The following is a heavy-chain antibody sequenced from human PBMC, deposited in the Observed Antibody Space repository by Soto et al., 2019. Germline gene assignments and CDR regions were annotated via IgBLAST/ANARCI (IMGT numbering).Heavy chain of an antibody. Sequence: QVQLVQSGAEVKKPGASVKVSCEGSGYTFIDYYMHWVRQAPGQGFEWMGRISPKSGGTNYAQKFQGRVTMTWDTSLNTAYMELSSLMSEDTAVYYCATEMGATQGPFDNWGQGTLVTVSS. D-gene: IGHD1-26*01. CDR3: ATEMGATQGPFDN. CDR1: GYTFIDYY. CDR2: ISPKSGGT. J-gene: IGHJ4*02. V-gene: IGHV1-2*02.